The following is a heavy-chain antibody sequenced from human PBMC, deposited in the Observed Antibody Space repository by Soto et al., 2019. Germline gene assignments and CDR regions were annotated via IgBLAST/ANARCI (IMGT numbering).Heavy chain of an antibody. J-gene: IGHJ4*02. CDR1: GDSIRAYS. CDR3: AREGNLGRWLQPLDF. D-gene: IGHD5-12*01. CDR2: IHYNGNT. V-gene: IGHV4-59*01. Sequence: SETLSLTGTVSGDSIRAYSWRWIRQPPGKGLEWIGNIHYNGNTKYNPSLKSRVTMSLDTSKNQFSLRLISVTAADTAKYFCAREGNLGRWLQPLDFWGQGTLVTVSS.